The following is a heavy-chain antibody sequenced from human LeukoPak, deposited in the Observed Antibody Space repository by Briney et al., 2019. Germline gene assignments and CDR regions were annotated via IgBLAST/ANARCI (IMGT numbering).Heavy chain of an antibody. CDR2: IKQDGSEK. CDR3: ARLVGVYDYVWGSYRFFDY. D-gene: IGHD3-16*02. J-gene: IGHJ4*02. V-gene: IGHV3-7*01. CDR1: GITFSTYW. Sequence: GGSLRLSCAASGITFSTYWMSWVRQAPGKGLEWVANIKQDGSEKYYVDSVKGRFTISRDNAKNSLYMQMNSLRAEDTAVYYCARLVGVYDYVWGSYRFFDYWGQGTLVTVSS.